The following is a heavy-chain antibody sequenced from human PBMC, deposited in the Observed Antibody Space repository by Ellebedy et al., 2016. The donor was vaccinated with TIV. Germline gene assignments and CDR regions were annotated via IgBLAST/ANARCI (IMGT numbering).Heavy chain of an antibody. V-gene: IGHV3-7*01. CDR1: GFTFDTFW. D-gene: IGHD6-19*01. Sequence: GESLKISCAASGFTFDTFWMTWIRQAPGKGLEWVANINQDGDMKYYLDSLKGRFTISRDNTKNSLYLQMNSLRAEDTAVYYCTRDHISGWALASWGQGTLVTVSS. CDR3: TRDHISGWALAS. CDR2: INQDGDMK. J-gene: IGHJ5*02.